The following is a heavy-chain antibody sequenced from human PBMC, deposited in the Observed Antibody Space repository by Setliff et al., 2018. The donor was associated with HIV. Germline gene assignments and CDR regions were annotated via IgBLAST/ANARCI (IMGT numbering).Heavy chain of an antibody. CDR3: ARDPEAQIVVVPAYMDV. CDR2: INAGNGNT. Sequence: GASVKVSCKASGYTFTAYYMHWVRQAPGQRLEWMGWINAGNGNTKYSQKFQGRVTMTTDLSTSTAHMELRSLRSEDTAVYYCARDPEAQIVVVPAYMDVWGKGTTVTAP. J-gene: IGHJ6*03. D-gene: IGHD2-2*01. CDR1: GYTFTAYY. V-gene: IGHV1-3*01.